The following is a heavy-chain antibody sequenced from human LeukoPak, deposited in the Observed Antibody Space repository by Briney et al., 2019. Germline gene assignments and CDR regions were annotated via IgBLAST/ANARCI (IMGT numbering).Heavy chain of an antibody. J-gene: IGHJ4*02. D-gene: IGHD4-17*01. V-gene: IGHV1-18*01. CDR3: AREGRQDYVYFDC. Sequence: ASVTVSCKASGYTFTSYGISWLRQAPAQGLEWMGWISAYNGNTNYAQKLQGRVTMTTDTSTSTAYMELRSLRSDDTAVYYCAREGRQDYVYFDCWGQGTLVTVSS. CDR1: GYTFTSYG. CDR2: ISAYNGNT.